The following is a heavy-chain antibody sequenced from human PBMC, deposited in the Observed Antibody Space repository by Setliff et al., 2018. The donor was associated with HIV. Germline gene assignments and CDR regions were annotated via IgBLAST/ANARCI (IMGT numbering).Heavy chain of an antibody. D-gene: IGHD1-7*01. CDR2: ISIGSGGAI. J-gene: IGHJ4*02. Sequence: GGSLRLSCAASGFTFRNYIFNWVRQAPGRGLEWVSSISIGSGGAIDYADSVQGRFTISRDNAKKSLYLQMNSLRAEDTAVYYCAREGITGTTLHPYWGQGTLVTVSS. CDR1: GFTFRNYI. CDR3: AREGITGTTLHPY. V-gene: IGHV3-21*01.